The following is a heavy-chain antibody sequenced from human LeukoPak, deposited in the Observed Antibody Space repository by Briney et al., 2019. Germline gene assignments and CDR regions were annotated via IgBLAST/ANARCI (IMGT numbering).Heavy chain of an antibody. V-gene: IGHV3-11*05. CDR2: ISSSSSYT. CDR3: ASETRGLVGSC. CDR1: GFTFSDYY. Sequence: GGSLRLSCAASGFTFSDYYMSWIRQAPGKGLEWVSYISSSSSYTNYADSVKGRFTISRDNAKNSLYLQMNSLRAEDTAVYYCASETRGLVGSCWGQGTLVTVSS. D-gene: IGHD1-26*01. J-gene: IGHJ4*02.